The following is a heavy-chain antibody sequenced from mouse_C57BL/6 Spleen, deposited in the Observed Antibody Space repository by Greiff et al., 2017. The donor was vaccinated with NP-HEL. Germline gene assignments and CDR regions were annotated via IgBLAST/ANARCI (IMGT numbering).Heavy chain of an antibody. CDR1: GFSLTSYG. J-gene: IGHJ3*01. Sequence: VQLVESGPGLVQPSQSLSITCTVSGFSLTSYGVHWVRQSPGKGLAWLGVIWSGGSTDYNAAFISRLSISKDNSKSQVFFKMNSLQADDTAIYYCASLTSGTYWGQGTLVTVSA. CDR2: IWSGGST. D-gene: IGHD4-1*01. CDR3: ASLTSGTY. V-gene: IGHV2-2*01.